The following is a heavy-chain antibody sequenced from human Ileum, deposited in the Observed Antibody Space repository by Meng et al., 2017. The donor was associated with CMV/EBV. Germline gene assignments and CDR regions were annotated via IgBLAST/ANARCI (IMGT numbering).Heavy chain of an antibody. Sequence: GSLRLSCAASGFTFSSYSMNWVRQAPGKGLEWVSSISSSSSYIYYADSVKGRFIISRDNAKNSLYLQMNSLRAEDTAVYYCARDLFCSSTSCYGEGDSTRYYFDYWGQGTLVTVSS. CDR3: ARDLFCSSTSCYGEGDSTRYYFDY. V-gene: IGHV3-21*01. D-gene: IGHD2-2*01. J-gene: IGHJ4*02. CDR1: GFTFSSYS. CDR2: ISSSSSYI.